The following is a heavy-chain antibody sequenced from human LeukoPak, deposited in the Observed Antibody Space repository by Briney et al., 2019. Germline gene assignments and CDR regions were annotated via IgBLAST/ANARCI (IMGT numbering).Heavy chain of an antibody. J-gene: IGHJ6*02. CDR3: AKYVSARGPPYALAV. D-gene: IGHD2/OR15-2a*01. V-gene: IGHV3-30-3*02. CDR1: GFTFSNYA. Sequence: PGGSLRLSCAASGFTFSNYAMHWVRQAPGKGLEWVAAISDDGGNKYYADSVKGRFTISRDNSKNTLYLQMNSLRAEDTAVYYCAKYVSARGPPYALAVWGQGTTVTVSS. CDR2: ISDDGGNK.